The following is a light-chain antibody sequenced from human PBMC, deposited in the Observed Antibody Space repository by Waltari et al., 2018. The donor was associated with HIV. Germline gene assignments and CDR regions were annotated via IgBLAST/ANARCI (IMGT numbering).Light chain of an antibody. V-gene: IGLV1-40*01. Sequence: QSVLTQPPSVSGAPGQRVTISCTGSTSNLGAGYNVHWYQQFPGTAPKLLIYLNTNRASAAHDRFSGAKTGTSASLAMAVLQAEDEADYYCQSYDSSLTTWVFGGGTKLTVL. CDR2: LNT. CDR3: QSYDSSLTTWV. J-gene: IGLJ3*02. CDR1: TSNLGAGYN.